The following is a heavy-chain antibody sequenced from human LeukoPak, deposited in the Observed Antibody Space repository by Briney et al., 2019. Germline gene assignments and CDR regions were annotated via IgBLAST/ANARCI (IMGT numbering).Heavy chain of an antibody. D-gene: IGHD6-19*01. V-gene: IGHV1-46*01. J-gene: IGHJ4*02. CDR2: INPSGGST. Sequence: GASVNVSCKASGYTFTSYYMHWVRQAPGQGLEWMGIINPSGGSTSYAQKFQGRVTMTRDTSTSTVYMELSSLRSEDTAVYYCARDGSGWDPPTYYFDYWGQGTLVTVSS. CDR3: ARDGSGWDPPTYYFDY. CDR1: GYTFTSYY.